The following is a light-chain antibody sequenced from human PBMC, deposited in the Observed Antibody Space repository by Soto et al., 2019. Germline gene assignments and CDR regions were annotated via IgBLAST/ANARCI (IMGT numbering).Light chain of an antibody. CDR1: SSDVGSYYL. V-gene: IGLV2-23*01. CDR2: EGS. CDR3: CSYAGSSTVV. Sequence: QSALTQPASVSGSPGQSITISCTGTSSDVGSYYLVSWYQQHPGKAPNLMIYEGSKRPSGVSNRVSGSKSGNTASLPFSWLQAEDEADYSYCSYAGSSTVVFGGGTQLTV. J-gene: IGLJ2*01.